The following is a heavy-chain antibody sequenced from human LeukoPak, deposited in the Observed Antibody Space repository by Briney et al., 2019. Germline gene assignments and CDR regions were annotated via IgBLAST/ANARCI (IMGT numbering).Heavy chain of an antibody. Sequence: GGSLRLSCAASGFTLSKYAMHWVRQAPGKGLEWLAVVWYDGSNKFYADSMQGRFSISRDNSKNTLYLQMNSLRAEDTAVYYCARAMDWFNFDYWGQGTLVIVSS. D-gene: IGHD3-3*01. V-gene: IGHV3-33*01. J-gene: IGHJ4*02. CDR1: GFTLSKYA. CDR3: ARAMDWFNFDY. CDR2: VWYDGSNK.